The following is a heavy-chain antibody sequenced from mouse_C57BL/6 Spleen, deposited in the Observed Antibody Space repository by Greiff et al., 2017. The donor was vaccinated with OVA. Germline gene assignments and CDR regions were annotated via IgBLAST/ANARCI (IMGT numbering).Heavy chain of an antibody. D-gene: IGHD1-1*01. J-gene: IGHJ1*01. V-gene: IGHV1-69*01. CDR3: ARLDSATRYFDV. CDR1: GYTFTSYW. Sequence: QVQLQQPGAELVMPGASVKLSCKASGYTFTSYWMHWVKQRPGQGLEWIGEIDPSDSYTNYNQKFKGKSTLTVDKSSSTAYMQLSSLTSADSAVNYCARLDSATRYFDVWGAGTTVTVSS. CDR2: IDPSDSYT.